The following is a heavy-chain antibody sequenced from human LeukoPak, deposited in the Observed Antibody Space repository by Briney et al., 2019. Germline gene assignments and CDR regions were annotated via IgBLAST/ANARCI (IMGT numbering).Heavy chain of an antibody. V-gene: IGHV1-69*01. Sequence: ASVKVSCKDSGGTFSSYAISWVRQAPGQALEWMGGIIPIFGTANYAQKFQGRVTITADESTSTAYMELSSLRSEDTAVYYCARDNCSSTSCYAVHYYYYGMDVWGQGTTVTVSS. D-gene: IGHD2-2*01. CDR1: GGTFSSYA. CDR3: ARDNCSSTSCYAVHYYYYGMDV. J-gene: IGHJ6*02. CDR2: IIPIFGTA.